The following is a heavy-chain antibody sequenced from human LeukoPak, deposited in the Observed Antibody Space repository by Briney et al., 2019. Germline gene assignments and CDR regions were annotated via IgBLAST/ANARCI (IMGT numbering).Heavy chain of an antibody. CDR2: ISWNSGSI. CDR3: AKAGSVSIAATPKYFDY. D-gene: IGHD2-15*01. J-gene: IGHJ4*02. Sequence: GGSLRLSCAASGFTFDDYAMHWVRQASGKGLEWVSGISWNSGSIGYADSVKGRFTISRDNAKNSLYLQMNSLRAEDTALYYCAKAGSVSIAATPKYFDYWGQGTLVTVSS. CDR1: GFTFDDYA. V-gene: IGHV3-9*01.